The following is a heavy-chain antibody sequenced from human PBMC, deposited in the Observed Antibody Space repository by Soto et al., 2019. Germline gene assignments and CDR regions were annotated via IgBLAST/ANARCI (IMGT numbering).Heavy chain of an antibody. V-gene: IGHV1-8*01. CDR3: AVTTGY. Sequence: QVRVVQSGAEVKKPGASVKVSCKTSGYTFTDYDINWVRQAPGQGLEWMGWVSPDHGNAGYARQFQGRITMTSDTSINTVFMELTNLRPEDTAVYCCAVTTGYWGQGTKVTVSS. CDR1: GYTFTDYD. CDR2: VSPDHGNA. J-gene: IGHJ4*02. D-gene: IGHD4-17*01.